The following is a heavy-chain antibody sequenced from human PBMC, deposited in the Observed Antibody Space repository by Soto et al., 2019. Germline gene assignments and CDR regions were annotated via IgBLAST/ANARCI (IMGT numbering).Heavy chain of an antibody. CDR3: AREVPAATDYYYYYYMDV. V-gene: IGHV4-59*01. D-gene: IGHD2-2*01. CDR2: IYYSGST. J-gene: IGHJ6*03. Sequence: SETLSLTCTVSGGSISSYYWSWIRQPPGKGLEWIGYIYYSGSTNYNPSLKSRVTISVDTSKNQFSLKLSSVTAADTAVYYCAREVPAATDYYYYYYMDVWGKGTTVTVSS. CDR1: GGSISSYY.